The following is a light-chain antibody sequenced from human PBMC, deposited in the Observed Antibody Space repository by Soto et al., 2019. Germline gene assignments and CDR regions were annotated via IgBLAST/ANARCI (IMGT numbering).Light chain of an antibody. J-gene: IGKJ4*01. CDR3: MQSIHLPLT. V-gene: IGKV2D-29*01. Sequence: DIVMTQTTLSLSVTPGQPASISCNSIHILLHSDGKTYLFWYLQKPGQPPHLLIYDVSNRLSGVSDRFSGSGSGTDFALKISRVEAEDVGVYYCMQSIHLPLTFGGGTKVDTK. CDR1: HILLHSDGKTY. CDR2: DVS.